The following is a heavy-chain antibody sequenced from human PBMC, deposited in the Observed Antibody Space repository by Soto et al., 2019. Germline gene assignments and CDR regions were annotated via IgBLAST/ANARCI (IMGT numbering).Heavy chain of an antibody. J-gene: IGHJ4*02. CDR2: IYYSGST. Sequence: SETLSLTCTVSGGSVSSGSYYWSWIRQPPGKGLECVGYIYYSGSTNYNPSLKSRVTISVDTYKNRFSLKLSSVTDAETAVYYARIAAAGTNLDYWGQGTLVTVSS. D-gene: IGHD6-13*01. CDR1: GGSVSSGSYY. CDR3: RIAAAGTNLDY. V-gene: IGHV4-61*01.